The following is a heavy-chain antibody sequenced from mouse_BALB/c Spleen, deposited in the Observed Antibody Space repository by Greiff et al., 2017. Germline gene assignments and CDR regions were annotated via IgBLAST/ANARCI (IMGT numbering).Heavy chain of an antibody. V-gene: IGHV1-54*03. Sequence: QVQLQQSGAELVRPGTSVKVSCKASGYAFTNYLIEWVKRRPGQGLEWIGVINPGSGGTNYNEKFKGKATLTADKSSSTAYMQLSSLTSDDSAVYFCARSRGYDGYFDVWGAGTTVTVSS. D-gene: IGHD2-2*01. CDR3: ARSRGYDGYFDV. CDR1: GYAFTNYL. CDR2: INPGSGGT. J-gene: IGHJ1*01.